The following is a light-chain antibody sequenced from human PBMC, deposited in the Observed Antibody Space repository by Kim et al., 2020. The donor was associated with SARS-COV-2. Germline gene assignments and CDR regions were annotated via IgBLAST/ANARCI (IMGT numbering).Light chain of an antibody. Sequence: RTTINCKSSQSVLYSSNNRNYLAWYQQKPGQSPTLLIYWASTRESGVPDRFSGSGSGTDFSLTISSLQAEDVAVYYCQQYYGVPTFGQGTKVDIK. CDR1: QSVLYSSNNRNY. V-gene: IGKV4-1*01. CDR2: WAS. J-gene: IGKJ1*01. CDR3: QQYYGVPT.